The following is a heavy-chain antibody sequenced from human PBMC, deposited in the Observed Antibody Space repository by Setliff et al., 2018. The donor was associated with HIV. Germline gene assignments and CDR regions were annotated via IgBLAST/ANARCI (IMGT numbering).Heavy chain of an antibody. CDR2: ISAYIGDT. CDR1: GYPFDSNG. Sequence: ASVKVSCKTSGYPFDSNGISWVRQAPGQGLEWMGWISAYIGDTKYAQRFQGRVTMTTDPSTPTAYMELRSLKSEDTAVYYCARAVGGSNYFDYSGYQDFWGQGTRVTAPQ. CDR3: ARAVGGSNYFDYSGYQDF. J-gene: IGHJ4*02. V-gene: IGHV1-18*01. D-gene: IGHD3-22*01.